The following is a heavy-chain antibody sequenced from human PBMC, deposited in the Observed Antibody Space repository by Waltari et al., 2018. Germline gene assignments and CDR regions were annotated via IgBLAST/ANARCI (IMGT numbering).Heavy chain of an antibody. Sequence: QVQLQESGPGLVKPSQTLSLTCTVSGGSISSGSYYWSWIRQPAGTGLGWIGYIYTSGSTNYNPSLKSRVTISVDTSKNQFSLKLSSVTAADTAVYYCARDQYGSGSYYPPPYYYGMDVWGQGTTVTVSS. CDR3: ARDQYGSGSYYPPPYYYGMDV. CDR2: IYTSGST. J-gene: IGHJ6*02. D-gene: IGHD3-10*01. CDR1: GGSISSGSYY. V-gene: IGHV4-61*09.